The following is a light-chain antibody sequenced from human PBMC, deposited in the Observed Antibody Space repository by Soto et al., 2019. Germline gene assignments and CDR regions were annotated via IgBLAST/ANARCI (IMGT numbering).Light chain of an antibody. CDR3: QSSDSSLSGSYV. Sequence: QSVLTQPPSVSGAPGQRVTISCTGSSSNIGAGYDVNWYQQLPGTAPKLLIYGNSNRPSGVPDRFSGSKSGTSASLAITGLQAEDEADYYCQSSDSSLSGSYVFGTGTKVTVL. V-gene: IGLV1-40*01. CDR1: SSNIGAGYD. CDR2: GNS. J-gene: IGLJ1*01.